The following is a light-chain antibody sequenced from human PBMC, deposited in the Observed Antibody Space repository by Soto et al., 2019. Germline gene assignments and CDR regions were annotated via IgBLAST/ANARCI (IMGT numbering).Light chain of an antibody. CDR2: KAS. CDR1: QGIGNA. CDR3: QQYNSYSRT. Sequence: IQMTQSPSSLSASVGDSHTISCRASQGIGNALGWYQQKPGKAPKVLIYKASSLESGVPSRFSGSGSGTEFTLTISSLQPDDFATYYCQQYNSYSRTFGQGTKVDIK. J-gene: IGKJ1*01. V-gene: IGKV1-5*03.